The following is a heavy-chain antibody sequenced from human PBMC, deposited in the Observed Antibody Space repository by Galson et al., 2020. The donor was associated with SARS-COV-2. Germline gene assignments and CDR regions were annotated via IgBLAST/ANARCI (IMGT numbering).Heavy chain of an antibody. CDR1: GYTFSKYG. D-gene: IGHD2-21*02. CDR2: INTYNDNT. Sequence: ASVKVSCKASGYTFSKYGITWVRQAPGQGLEWMGWINTYNDNTNYAQKLQDRVTMTTDTSTGTAYMELRNLRSDDTATYYCAREGYCSGGDCYGLFAYYFNGIDVWGQGTMVTVSS. J-gene: IGHJ6*02. CDR3: AREGYCSGGDCYGLFAYYFNGIDV. V-gene: IGHV1-18*01.